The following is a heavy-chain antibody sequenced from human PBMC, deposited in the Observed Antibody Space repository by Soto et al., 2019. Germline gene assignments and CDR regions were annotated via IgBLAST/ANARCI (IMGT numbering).Heavy chain of an antibody. D-gene: IGHD1-26*01. J-gene: IGHJ4*02. CDR2: IYHSGTT. V-gene: IGHV4-4*02. CDR3: ARRYGGNLDY. CDR1: GGSISSSNW. Sequence: SETLSLTCVVSGGSISSSNWWSWVRQPPGKGLEWIGEIYHSGTTNYNPSLKSRVTISLDTPKNQFSLKLTSVTAADTAVYYCARRYGGNLDYWGRGTLVTVSS.